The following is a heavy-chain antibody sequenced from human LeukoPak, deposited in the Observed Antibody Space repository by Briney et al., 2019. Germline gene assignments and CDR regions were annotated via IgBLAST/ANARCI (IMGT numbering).Heavy chain of an antibody. D-gene: IGHD3-22*01. CDR1: GGTFSSYT. CDR2: IIPIFGTA. J-gene: IGHJ4*02. CDR3: AREGEPYYYDSSGYYTLDY. Sequence: SVKVSCKASGGTFSSYTISWVRQAPGQGLEWMGRIIPIFGTANYAQKFQGRVTITTDESTSTAYMELSSLRSEDTAVYYCAREGEPYYYDSSGYYTLDYWGQGTLVTVSS. V-gene: IGHV1-69*05.